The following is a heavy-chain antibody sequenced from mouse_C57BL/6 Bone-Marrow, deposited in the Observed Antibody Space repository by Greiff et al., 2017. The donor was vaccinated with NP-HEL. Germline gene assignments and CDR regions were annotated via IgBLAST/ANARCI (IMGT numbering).Heavy chain of an antibody. CDR1: GFTFSSYG. V-gene: IGHV5-6*01. CDR3: ARLRVYYGSSSDY. J-gene: IGHJ2*01. CDR2: ISSGGSYT. Sequence: EVKLMESGGDLVKPGGSLKLSCAASGFTFSSYGMSWVRQTPDKRLEWVATISSGGSYTYYPDSVKGRFPISRDNAKNPLSLQTSRLKSEDTAMYYCARLRVYYGSSSDYWGQGTTLTVSS. D-gene: IGHD1-1*01.